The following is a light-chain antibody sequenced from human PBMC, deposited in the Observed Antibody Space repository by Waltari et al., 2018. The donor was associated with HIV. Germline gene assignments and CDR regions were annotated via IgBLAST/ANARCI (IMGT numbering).Light chain of an antibody. CDR1: QSVSSN. V-gene: IGKV3D-15*01. CDR2: DAS. Sequence: EIVMTQSPATLSVSPGERATLSCRASQSVSSNLAWYQQKLGQAPRLLIYDASRRATAIPDRFSGSGSGTEFNLTISRLVFEDVAVYVCQQYKYWPETFGQGTKVEIK. CDR3: QQYKYWPET. J-gene: IGKJ1*01.